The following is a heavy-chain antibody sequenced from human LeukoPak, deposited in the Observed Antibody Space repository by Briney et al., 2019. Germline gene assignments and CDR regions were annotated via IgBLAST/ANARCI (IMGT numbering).Heavy chain of an antibody. CDR1: GGSISSYY. J-gene: IGHJ6*03. CDR2: IYHSGST. Sequence: SETLSLTCTVSGGSISSYYWSWIRQPPGKGLEWIGYIYHSGSTYYNPSLKSRVTISVDRSKNQFSLKLSSVTAADTAVYYCARGATHYYYYMDVWGKGTTVTVSS. CDR3: ARGATHYYYYMDV. V-gene: IGHV4-59*12.